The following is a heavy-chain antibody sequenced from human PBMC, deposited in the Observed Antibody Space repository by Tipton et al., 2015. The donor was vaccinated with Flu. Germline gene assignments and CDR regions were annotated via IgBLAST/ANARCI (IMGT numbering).Heavy chain of an antibody. Sequence: TLSLTCSVPGASVGSPYCWGWVRQPPGKGLEWIGNICPGSPYYNPSLRSRVTISVDTSKKQFSLQLRSVTAADTAVYYCARDPSLGMPDYLDFWGQGTLVTASS. CDR1: GASVGSPYC. V-gene: IGHV4-38-2*02. CDR2: ICPGSP. D-gene: IGHD2-2*01. CDR3: ARDPSLGMPDYLDF. J-gene: IGHJ4*02.